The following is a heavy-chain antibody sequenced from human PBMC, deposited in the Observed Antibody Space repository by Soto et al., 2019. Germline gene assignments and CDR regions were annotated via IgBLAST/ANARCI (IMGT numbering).Heavy chain of an antibody. CDR1: GGSFSGYY. Sequence: QVQLQQWGAGLLKPSETLSLTCAVYGGSFSGYYWSWIRQPPGKGLEWIGEINHSGSTNYNPSLKSRVTISVDTSKNQFSLKLSSVTAADTAVYYCARGWRHSSSWYSYWGQGTLVTVSS. CDR2: INHSGST. V-gene: IGHV4-34*01. CDR3: ARGWRHSSSWYSY. D-gene: IGHD6-13*01. J-gene: IGHJ4*02.